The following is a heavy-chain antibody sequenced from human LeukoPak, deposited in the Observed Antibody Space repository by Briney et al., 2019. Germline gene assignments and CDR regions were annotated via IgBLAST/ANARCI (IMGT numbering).Heavy chain of an antibody. J-gene: IGHJ4*02. D-gene: IGHD2-2*01. V-gene: IGHV4-59*01. CDR1: GGSISSYY. Sequence: SETLSLTCTVSGGSISSYYWSWIRQPPGKGLEWIGYIYYSGSTNYNPSLKSRVTISVDTSKNQFSLKLSSVTAADTAVYYCARDRSSTSPAYWGQGTLVTVSS. CDR3: ARDRSSTSPAY. CDR2: IYYSGST.